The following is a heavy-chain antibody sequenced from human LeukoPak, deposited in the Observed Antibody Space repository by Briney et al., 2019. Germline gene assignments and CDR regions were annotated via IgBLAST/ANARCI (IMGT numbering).Heavy chain of an antibody. V-gene: IGHV3-53*01. Sequence: GGSLRLSCAASGFTVSSNYMSWVRQAPGKGLEWVSVIYSGGSTYFADSVKGRFTISRDYSKNTLYLQMNSLRPEDTAIYYCAKLFESGTYNNFFHYWGQGTLVTVSS. J-gene: IGHJ4*02. CDR3: AKLFESGTYNNFFHY. CDR2: IYSGGST. D-gene: IGHD3-10*01. CDR1: GFTVSSNY.